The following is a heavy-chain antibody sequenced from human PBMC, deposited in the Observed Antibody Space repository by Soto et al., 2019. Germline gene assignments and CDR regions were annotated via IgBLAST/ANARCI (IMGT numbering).Heavy chain of an antibody. J-gene: IGHJ6*02. CDR1: GFTFDDYA. CDR3: AKGDFWSGYSSLMDV. V-gene: IGHV3-9*01. CDR2: ISWNSGSI. D-gene: IGHD3-3*01. Sequence: GGSLRLSCAASGFTFDDYAMHWVRQAPGKGLEWVSGISWNSGSIGYADSVKGRFTISRDNAKNSLYLQMNSLRAEDTALYYCAKGDFWSGYSSLMDVCGQGTTLTVSS.